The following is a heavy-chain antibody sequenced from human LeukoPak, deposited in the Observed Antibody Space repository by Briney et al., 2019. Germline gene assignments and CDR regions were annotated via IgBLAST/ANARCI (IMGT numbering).Heavy chain of an antibody. Sequence: SETLSLTCTVSGGSISGSSYYWGWIRQPPGKGLEWIGSIYYSGSTYYNPSLKSRVTISVDTSKNQFSLKLSSVTAADTAVYYCASLRGATDYWGQGTLVTVSS. CDR3: ASLRGATDY. CDR2: IYYSGST. CDR1: GGSISGSSYY. D-gene: IGHD1-26*01. V-gene: IGHV4-39*07. J-gene: IGHJ4*02.